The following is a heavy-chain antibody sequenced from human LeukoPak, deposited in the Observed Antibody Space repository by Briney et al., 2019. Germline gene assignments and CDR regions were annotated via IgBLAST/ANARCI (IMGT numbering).Heavy chain of an antibody. CDR3: ARGFYGDYRGINLNYFDY. Sequence: SVKVSCTASGGTFSSYAISWVRQAPGQGLGWMGGIIPIFGTANYAQKFQGRVTITADESTSTAYMELSSLRSEDTAVYYCARGFYGDYRGINLNYFDYWGQGTLVTVSS. D-gene: IGHD4-17*01. V-gene: IGHV1-69*13. CDR2: IIPIFGTA. CDR1: GGTFSSYA. J-gene: IGHJ4*02.